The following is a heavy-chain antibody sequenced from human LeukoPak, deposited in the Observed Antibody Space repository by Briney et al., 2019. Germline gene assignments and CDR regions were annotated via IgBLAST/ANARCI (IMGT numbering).Heavy chain of an antibody. J-gene: IGHJ4*02. Sequence: PGGSLRLSCAASGFTFSSYSMNWVRQAPGKGLEWVSCISSSSSTIYYADSVKGRFTISRDNAKNSLYLQMNSLRAEDTAVYYCARDRDSSSPRLTTIGYWGQGTLVTVSS. CDR3: ARDRDSSSPRLTTIGY. CDR1: GFTFSSYS. V-gene: IGHV3-48*01. CDR2: ISSSSSTI. D-gene: IGHD6-6*01.